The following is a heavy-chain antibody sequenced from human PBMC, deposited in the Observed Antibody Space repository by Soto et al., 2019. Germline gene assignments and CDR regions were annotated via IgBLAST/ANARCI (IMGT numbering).Heavy chain of an antibody. CDR1: GFSLATSGAG. CDR3: AHARLTGTTSYIVGWFDP. Sequence: KESGPTLVKPMQTLTLTCSVSGFSLATSGAGVAWIRQPPGKALEWLALVYWDDEKRYNPSLKNRLTVTRDTSKNQVVLTMTNTDPVDPARDYCAHARLTGTTSYIVGWFDPWGQGALATVSP. CDR2: VYWDDEK. D-gene: IGHD1-7*01. J-gene: IGHJ5*02. V-gene: IGHV2-5*02.